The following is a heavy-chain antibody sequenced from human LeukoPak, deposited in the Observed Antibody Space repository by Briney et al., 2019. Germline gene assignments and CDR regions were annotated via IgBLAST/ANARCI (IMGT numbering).Heavy chain of an antibody. V-gene: IGHV3-11*01. Sequence: MAGGSLRLSCAASGFSFSDYYMSWIRQAPGKGLEWVSWVSFISSPGSTTYYADSVKGRFTISRDNAKNSLYLQMNSLSAGDTAVYYCARGGGYDSGYPRYFDLWGRGTLVTVSS. CDR3: ARGGGYDSGYPRYFDL. D-gene: IGHD3-9*01. CDR2: ISSPGSTT. CDR1: GFSFSDYY. J-gene: IGHJ2*01.